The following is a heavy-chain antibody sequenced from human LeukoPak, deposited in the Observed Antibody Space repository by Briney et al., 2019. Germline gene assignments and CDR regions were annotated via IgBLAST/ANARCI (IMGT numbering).Heavy chain of an antibody. V-gene: IGHV4-39*07. J-gene: IGHJ6*03. CDR2: IYYSGNT. CDR1: GGSISSSSYY. Sequence: PSETLSLTCTVSGGSISSSSYYWGWIRQPPGKGLEWIGSIYYSGNTYYNPSLESRVTVSVDTSMNQFSLRLTSVSPADTAVYYCARDVSSAPFTYYYYYMDVWGKGTTVTVSS. CDR3: ARDVSSAPFTYYYYYMDV. D-gene: IGHD3-16*01.